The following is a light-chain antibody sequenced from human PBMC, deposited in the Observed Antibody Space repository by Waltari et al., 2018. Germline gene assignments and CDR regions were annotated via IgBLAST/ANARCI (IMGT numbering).Light chain of an antibody. CDR3: QQTNTVPLT. V-gene: IGKV1-39*01. Sequence: TCRDSHSITTYLNWYQQKPGKAPNLLIYAASSLQSGVPSRFSGSGSGTEFTLTISSLRPEDFATYYCQQTNTVPLTFGGGTKVEIK. CDR1: HSITTY. CDR2: AAS. J-gene: IGKJ4*01.